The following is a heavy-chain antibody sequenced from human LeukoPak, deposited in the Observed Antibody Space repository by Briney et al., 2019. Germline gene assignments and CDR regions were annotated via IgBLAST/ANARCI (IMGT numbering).Heavy chain of an antibody. Sequence: GASVKVSCKASGYTFTGYYVHWVRQAPGQGLEWMGWINPNSGGTNYAQKFQGRVTMTRDTSISTAYMELSRLRSDDTAVYYCARDNYDILTGYFRKNWFDPWGQGTLVTVSS. J-gene: IGHJ5*02. D-gene: IGHD3-9*01. CDR2: INPNSGGT. CDR1: GYTFTGYY. CDR3: ARDNYDILTGYFRKNWFDP. V-gene: IGHV1-2*02.